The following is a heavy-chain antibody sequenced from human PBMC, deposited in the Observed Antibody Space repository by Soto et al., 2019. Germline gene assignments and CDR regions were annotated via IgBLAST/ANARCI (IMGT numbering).Heavy chain of an antibody. J-gene: IGHJ4*02. CDR1: GGSFSGYY. CDR2: INHSGST. CDR3: AREEAARLSDY. D-gene: IGHD6-6*01. V-gene: IGHV4-34*01. Sequence: SETLSLTCAVYGGSFSGYYWSWIRQPPGKGLEWIGEINHSGSTNYNPSLKSRVTISVDTSKNQFSLKLSSVTAADTAVYYCAREEAARLSDYWGQGTLVTVSS.